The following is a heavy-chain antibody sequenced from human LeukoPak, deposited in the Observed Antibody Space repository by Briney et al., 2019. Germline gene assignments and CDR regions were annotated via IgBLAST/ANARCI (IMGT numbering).Heavy chain of an antibody. V-gene: IGHV4-59*01. Sequence: PSETLSLTCTVSGGSISSYYWSWIRQPPGKGLEWIGYIYYSGSTNYNPSLKSRVTISVDTSKNQFSLKLSSVTAADTAVYYCARVPDSNYPYYFDYWGQGTLVTVSS. D-gene: IGHD4-11*01. J-gene: IGHJ4*02. CDR3: ARVPDSNYPYYFDY. CDR2: IYYSGST. CDR1: GGSISSYY.